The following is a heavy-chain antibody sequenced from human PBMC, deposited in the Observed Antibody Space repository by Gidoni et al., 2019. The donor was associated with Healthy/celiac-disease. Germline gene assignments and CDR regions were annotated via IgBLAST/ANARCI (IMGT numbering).Heavy chain of an antibody. CDR1: GGSISSGSYY. CDR3: ARGSGYCSSTSCYRWFDP. J-gene: IGHJ5*02. D-gene: IGHD2-2*01. V-gene: IGHV4-61*02. Sequence: QVQLQESGPGLVTPSQTLSLTCTVSGGSISSGSYYWSWIRQPAGKGLEWIGRIYTSGSTNYNPSLKSRATISVDTSKNQFSLKLSSVTAADTAVYYCARGSGYCSSTSCYRWFDPWGQGTLVTVSS. CDR2: IYTSGST.